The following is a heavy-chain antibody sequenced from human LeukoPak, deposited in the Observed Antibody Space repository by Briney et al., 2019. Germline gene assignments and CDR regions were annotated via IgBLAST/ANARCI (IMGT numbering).Heavy chain of an antibody. V-gene: IGHV3-30*04. CDR1: GFTFRSYA. J-gene: IGHJ4*02. D-gene: IGHD1-26*01. CDR2: ISYDGSNK. CDR3: AREGGTHFDY. Sequence: AGESLRLSWAASGFTFRSYAMHWVRQAPGKGLEWVAVISYDGSNKYYADSVKGRFTISRDNSKNTLYLQMNSLRAEDTAVYYCAREGGTHFDYWGQGTLVTVSS.